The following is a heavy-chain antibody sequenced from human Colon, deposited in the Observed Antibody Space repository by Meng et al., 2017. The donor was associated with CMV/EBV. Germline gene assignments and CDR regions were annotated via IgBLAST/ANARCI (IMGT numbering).Heavy chain of an antibody. CDR1: GGSLSGYY. J-gene: IGHJ4*02. Sequence: QVQLQRGGAGVLNPSGTRSVTCAFYGGSLSGYYWSWIRQPPGKGLEWIGEINHSGSTNYNPSLKSRVTISVDTSKNQFSLKLSSVTAADTAVYYCARGGAPRRPPGARWGQGTLVTVSS. D-gene: IGHD1-26*01. CDR3: ARGGAPRRPPGAR. V-gene: IGHV4-34*01. CDR2: INHSGST.